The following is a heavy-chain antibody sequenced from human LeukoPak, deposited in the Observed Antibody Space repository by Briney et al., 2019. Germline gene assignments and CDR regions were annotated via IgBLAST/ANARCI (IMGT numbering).Heavy chain of an antibody. CDR1: GFTFSSYS. CDR3: ARVRGIVVVTYDAFDI. D-gene: IGHD2-21*02. J-gene: IGHJ3*02. Sequence: GGSLRLSCAASGFTFSSYSMNWVRQAPGKGLEWVSSISSSSSYIYYADSVKGRFTISRDNAKNSLYLQMNSLRAEDTAVYYCARVRGIVVVTYDAFDIWGQGTMVTVS. V-gene: IGHV3-21*01. CDR2: ISSSSSYI.